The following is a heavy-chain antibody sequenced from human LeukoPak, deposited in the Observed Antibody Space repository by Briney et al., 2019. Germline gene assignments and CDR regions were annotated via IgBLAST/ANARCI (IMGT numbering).Heavy chain of an antibody. V-gene: IGHV3-7*01. CDR3: ARGFLNYDFWSGYSKGFDY. CDR2: IKEEGSEK. CDR1: GFTFSSYW. D-gene: IGHD3-3*01. Sequence: GGSLRLSCAASGFTFSSYWMSWVRQAPGKGLEWVANIKEEGSEKLYVDSMKGRFTISRDNAKNSLFLQMNSLRAEDTAVYYCARGFLNYDFWSGYSKGFDYWGQGTLVTVSS. J-gene: IGHJ4*02.